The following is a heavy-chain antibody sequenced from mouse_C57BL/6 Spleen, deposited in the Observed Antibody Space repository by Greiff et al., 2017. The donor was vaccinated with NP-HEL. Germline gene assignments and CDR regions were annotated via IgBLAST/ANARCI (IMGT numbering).Heavy chain of an antibody. CDR1: GYTFTSYG. J-gene: IGHJ1*03. CDR2: IYPRSGNT. D-gene: IGHD1-1*01. V-gene: IGHV1-81*01. Sequence: QVQLQQSGAELARPGASVKLSCKASGYTFTSYGISWVKQRTGQGLEWIGEIYPRSGNTYYNEKFKGKATLTADKSSSTAYMELRSLTSEDSAVYFCARVATVVATRYCDVWGTGTTVTVSS. CDR3: ARVATVVATRYCDV.